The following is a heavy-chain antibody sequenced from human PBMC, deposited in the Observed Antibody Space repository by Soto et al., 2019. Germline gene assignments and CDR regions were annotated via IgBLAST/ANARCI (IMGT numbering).Heavy chain of an antibody. Sequence: EVQLVESGGGLVQPGGSLRLSCAGSGFAFSNYSMNWVRQAPGKGLEWVSYISSSSTNTYYAASVRGRFTISRDNAKNSLYLGMNSLKGEDTAVYYFARGTKGGSPPLWGQGTLVTVSS. D-gene: IGHD2-8*01. J-gene: IGHJ4*02. CDR1: GFAFSNYS. V-gene: IGHV3-48*01. CDR2: ISSSSTNT. CDR3: ARGTKGGSPPL.